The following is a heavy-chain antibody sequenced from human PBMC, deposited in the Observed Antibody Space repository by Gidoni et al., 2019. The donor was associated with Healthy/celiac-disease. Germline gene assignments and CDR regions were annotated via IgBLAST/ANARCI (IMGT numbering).Heavy chain of an antibody. CDR3: ARENTAMVNSAISVGTGVPDY. D-gene: IGHD5-18*01. V-gene: IGHV3-21*01. CDR2: ISSSSSYI. J-gene: IGHJ4*02. Sequence: QAPGKGLEWVSSISSSSSYIYYADSVKGRFPISRDNAKNSLYLQMNSLRAEDTAVYYCARENTAMVNSAISVGTGVPDYWGQGTLVTVSS.